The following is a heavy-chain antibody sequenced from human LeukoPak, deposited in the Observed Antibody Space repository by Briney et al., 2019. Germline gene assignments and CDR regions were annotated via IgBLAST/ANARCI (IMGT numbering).Heavy chain of an antibody. D-gene: IGHD2-21*02. V-gene: IGHV3-23*01. CDR1: GFTFSNYE. J-gene: IGHJ3*02. Sequence: HAGGSLRLSCAASGFTFSNYEMNWVRQAPGKGLEWVSAISGSGGSTYYADSVKGRFTISRDNSKNTLYLQMNSLRAEDTAVYYCARHLVVVTTPTVAFDIWGQGTMVTVSS. CDR3: ARHLVVVTTPTVAFDI. CDR2: ISGSGGST.